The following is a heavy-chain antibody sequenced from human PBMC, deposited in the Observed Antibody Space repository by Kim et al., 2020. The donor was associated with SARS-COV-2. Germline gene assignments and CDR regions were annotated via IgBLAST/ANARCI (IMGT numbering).Heavy chain of an antibody. V-gene: IGHV3-30*04. Sequence: GGSLRLSCAASGFTFSSYAMHWVRQAPGKGLEWVAVISYDGSNKYYADSVKGRFTISRDNSKNTLYLQMNSLRAEDTAVYYCARSLSSGWFHYFDYWGQGTLVTVPS. CDR2: ISYDGSNK. CDR3: ARSLSSGWFHYFDY. D-gene: IGHD6-19*01. J-gene: IGHJ4*02. CDR1: GFTFSSYA.